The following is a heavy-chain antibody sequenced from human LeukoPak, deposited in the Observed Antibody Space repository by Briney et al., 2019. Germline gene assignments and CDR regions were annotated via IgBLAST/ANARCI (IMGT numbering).Heavy chain of an antibody. CDR1: GFTFSSYW. CDR2: IKQDGSEK. D-gene: IGHD1-26*01. CDR3: ARARSSKWELLL. Sequence: GGSLRLSCAASGFTFSSYWMSWVRQAPGKGLEWVANIKQDGSEKYYVDSVKGRFTISRDNSKNTLYLQMNSLRAEDTAVYYCARARSSKWELLLWGQGTLVTVSS. J-gene: IGHJ4*02. V-gene: IGHV3-7*01.